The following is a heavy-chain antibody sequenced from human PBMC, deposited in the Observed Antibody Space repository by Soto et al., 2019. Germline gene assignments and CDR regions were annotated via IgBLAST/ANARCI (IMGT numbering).Heavy chain of an antibody. CDR3: ARDLSSSWYYFDY. D-gene: IGHD6-13*01. CDR2: FDPEDGET. Sequence: ASVKVSCKVSGYTLTELSMHWVRQAPGKGLEWMGGFDPEDGETIYAQKFQGRVTMTTDTSTSTAYMELRSLRSDDTAVYYCARDLSSSWYYFDYWGQGTLVTVSS. V-gene: IGHV1-24*01. J-gene: IGHJ4*02. CDR1: GYTLTELS.